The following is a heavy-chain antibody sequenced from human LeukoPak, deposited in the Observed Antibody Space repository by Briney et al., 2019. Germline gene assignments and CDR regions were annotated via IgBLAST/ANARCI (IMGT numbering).Heavy chain of an antibody. Sequence: GGSLRLSCAASGFTFSTYWMSWVRQAPGKGLEWVANIKQDGSAKYYVDSVKGRFTISRDNAKNSLYLQMNSLRAEDTAVYYCARLGATFVAFDIWGQGTMVTVSS. V-gene: IGHV3-7*01. D-gene: IGHD1-26*01. CDR3: ARLGATFVAFDI. CDR1: GFTFSTYW. J-gene: IGHJ3*02. CDR2: IKQDGSAK.